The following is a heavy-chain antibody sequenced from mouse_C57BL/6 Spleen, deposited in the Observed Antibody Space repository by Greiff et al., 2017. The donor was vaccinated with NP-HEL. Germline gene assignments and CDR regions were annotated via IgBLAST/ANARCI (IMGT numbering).Heavy chain of an antibody. Sequence: VKLQQPGAELVRPGSSVKLSCKASGYTFTSYWMHWVKQRPIQGLEWIGNIDPSDSGTHYNQKFKDKATLTVDKSSSTAYMQLSSLTSEDSAVYYCARQGYDYDEMGAWFAYWGQGTLVTVSA. CDR1: GYTFTSYW. CDR3: ARQGYDYDEMGAWFAY. D-gene: IGHD2-4*01. V-gene: IGHV1-52*01. J-gene: IGHJ3*01. CDR2: IDPSDSGT.